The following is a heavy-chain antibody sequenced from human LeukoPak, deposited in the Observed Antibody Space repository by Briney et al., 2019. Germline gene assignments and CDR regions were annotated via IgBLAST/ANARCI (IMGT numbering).Heavy chain of an antibody. CDR3: AKYSSSSNYYYGMDV. D-gene: IGHD6-6*01. J-gene: IGHJ6*02. CDR2: ISGSGGST. V-gene: IGHV3-23*01. Sequence: GGSLRLSCAASGFTFSSYDMSWVRQAPGKGLEWVSTISGSGGSTYYADSVKGRFTISGDNSKNTLSLQMNSLGAEDTAVYYCAKYSSSSNYYYGMDVWGQGTTVTVSS. CDR1: GFTFSSYD.